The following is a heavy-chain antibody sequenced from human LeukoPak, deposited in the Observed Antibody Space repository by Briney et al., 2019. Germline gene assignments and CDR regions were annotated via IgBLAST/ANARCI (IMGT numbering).Heavy chain of an antibody. V-gene: IGHV1-18*01. Sequence: ASVKVSCKASGYTFTSYGISWVRQAPGQGLEWMGWISAYNGNTNYAQKLQGRVTMTTDTSTSTAYMELRSLRSDDTAVYYCARARGPYYDFWSGYYRDYYYYYYMDVWGKGTTVTVSS. CDR1: GYTFTSYG. J-gene: IGHJ6*03. CDR3: ARARGPYYDFWSGYYRDYYYYYYMDV. CDR2: ISAYNGNT. D-gene: IGHD3-3*01.